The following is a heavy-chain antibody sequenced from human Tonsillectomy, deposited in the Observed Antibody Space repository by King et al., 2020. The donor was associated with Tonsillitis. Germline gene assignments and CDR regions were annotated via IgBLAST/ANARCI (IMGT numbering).Heavy chain of an antibody. V-gene: IGHV3-30*03. Sequence: VQLVESGGGVVQPGRSLRLSCAASGFPFSSYGMHWVRQAPGKGLEWVAVISYDGRNKYYADSVKGRFTISRDNSKNTLYLPMNSLRAEDTAVYYCATDVEMATPGDDYWGQGTLVTVSS. CDR2: ISYDGRNK. CDR1: GFPFSSYG. CDR3: ATDVEMATPGDDY. D-gene: IGHD5-24*01. J-gene: IGHJ4*02.